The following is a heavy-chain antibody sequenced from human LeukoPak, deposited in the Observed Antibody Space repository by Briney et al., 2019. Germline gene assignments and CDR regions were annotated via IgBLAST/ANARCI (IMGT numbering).Heavy chain of an antibody. D-gene: IGHD3-22*01. V-gene: IGHV4-30-2*01. CDR2: IYHSGST. J-gene: IGHJ4*02. CDR3: ARGGLYYDSSGYYTYPFDY. CDR1: GGSISSGGYS. Sequence: SETPSLTCAVSGGSISSGGYSWSWIRQPPGKGLEWIGYIYHSGSTYYNPSLKSRVTISVDRSKNQFSLKLSSVTAADTAVYYCARGGLYYDSSGYYTYPFDYWGQGTLVSVSS.